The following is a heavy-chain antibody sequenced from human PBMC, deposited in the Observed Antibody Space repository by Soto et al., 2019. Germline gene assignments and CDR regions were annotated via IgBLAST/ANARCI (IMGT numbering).Heavy chain of an antibody. V-gene: IGHV3-33*01. J-gene: IGHJ6*03. Sequence: GGSLRLSCAASGFTFSSYGMHWVRQAPGKGLEWVAVIWYDGSNKYYADSVKGRFTISRDNSKNTLYLQMNSLRAEDTAVYYCARETTVANYYYYYMDVWGKGTTVTVSS. CDR2: IWYDGSNK. D-gene: IGHD4-17*01. CDR1: GFTFSSYG. CDR3: ARETTVANYYYYYMDV.